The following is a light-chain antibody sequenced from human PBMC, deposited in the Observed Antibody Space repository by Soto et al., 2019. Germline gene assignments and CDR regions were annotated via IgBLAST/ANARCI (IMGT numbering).Light chain of an antibody. Sequence: QPVLTQPPSVSGAPGQRVTISCTGSSSNIGAGYDVHWYQLLPGTDPKLVIYDTFNRPSGVPDRFSGSKSGTSASLAITGLQAEDEADYYCQAYDNSLGVFVLFGGGTKLTVL. CDR2: DTF. J-gene: IGLJ3*02. CDR3: QAYDNSLGVFVL. CDR1: SSNIGAGYD. V-gene: IGLV1-40*01.